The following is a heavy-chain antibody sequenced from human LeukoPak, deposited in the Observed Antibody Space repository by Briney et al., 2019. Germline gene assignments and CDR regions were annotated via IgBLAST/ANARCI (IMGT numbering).Heavy chain of an antibody. J-gene: IGHJ4*02. Sequence: GESLKISCKASGYSFTTHWIGWVRQMPGKGLEWMGIIYPGDSDTRYSPSFQGQVTISADKSISTAYLQWSSLKASDTAMYYCARAIRYCSGGSCPLDYWGQGTLVTVSS. CDR1: GYSFTTHW. CDR3: ARAIRYCSGGSCPLDY. V-gene: IGHV5-51*01. D-gene: IGHD2-15*01. CDR2: IYPGDSDT.